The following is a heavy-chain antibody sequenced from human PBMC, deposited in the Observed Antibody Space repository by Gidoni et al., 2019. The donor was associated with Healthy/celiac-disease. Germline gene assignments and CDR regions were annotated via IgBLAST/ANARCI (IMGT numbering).Heavy chain of an antibody. CDR2: ISYDGSNK. CDR1: GFTFSSYA. Sequence: QVQLVASGGGVVQPAWSRRLPCAASGFTFSSYAMHWVRQAPGKGLEWVAVISYDGSNKYYADSVKGRFTISRDNSKNTLYLQMNSLRAEDTAVYYCAIVIAAAGNVDYWGQGTLVTVSS. D-gene: IGHD6-13*01. CDR3: AIVIAAAGNVDY. J-gene: IGHJ4*02. V-gene: IGHV3-30-3*01.